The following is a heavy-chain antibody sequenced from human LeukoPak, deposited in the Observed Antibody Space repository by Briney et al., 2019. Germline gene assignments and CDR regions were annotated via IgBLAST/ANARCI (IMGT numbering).Heavy chain of an antibody. CDR2: IYYSGST. D-gene: IGHD6-13*01. J-gene: IGHJ5*02. CDR1: GGSFSGYY. V-gene: IGHV4-34*01. CDR3: ARGLIGSSWYMTENWFDP. Sequence: KASETLSLTCAVYGGSFSGYYWSWIRQPPGKGLEWIGSIYYSGSTYYNPSLKSRVTISVDTSKNQFSLKLSSVTAADTAVYYCARGLIGSSWYMTENWFDPWGQGTLVTVSS.